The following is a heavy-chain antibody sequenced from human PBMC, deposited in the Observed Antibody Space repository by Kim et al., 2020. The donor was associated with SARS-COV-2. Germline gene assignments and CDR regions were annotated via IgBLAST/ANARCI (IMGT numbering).Heavy chain of an antibody. CDR3: ARDHRERVQYTANWYFDL. CDR1: GGSISSYY. J-gene: IGHJ2*01. V-gene: IGHV4-59*01. D-gene: IGHD1-1*01. Sequence: SETLSLTCTVSGGSISSYYWSWIRQPPGKGLEWIGYIYYSGSTNYNPSLKSRVTISVDTSKNQFSLKLSSVTAADTAVYYCARDHRERVQYTANWYFDLWGRGALVSVSS. CDR2: IYYSGST.